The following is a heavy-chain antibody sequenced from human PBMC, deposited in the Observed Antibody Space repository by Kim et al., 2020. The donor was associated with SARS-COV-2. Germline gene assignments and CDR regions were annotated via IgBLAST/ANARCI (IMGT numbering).Heavy chain of an antibody. D-gene: IGHD3-9*01. CDR2: IKSKTDGVTT. V-gene: IGHV3-15*01. CDR1: GFTFSNAW. Sequence: GGSLRLSCAASGFTFSNAWMSWVRQAPGKGLEWVGRIKSKTDGVTTDYAAPVKGRFTISRDDSTNTLYLQMNSLKTEDTAVYYCTTDRTYYDIPVPDYYYYGMDVWGQGATGTVSS. CDR3: TTDRTYYDIPVPDYYYYGMDV. J-gene: IGHJ6*02.